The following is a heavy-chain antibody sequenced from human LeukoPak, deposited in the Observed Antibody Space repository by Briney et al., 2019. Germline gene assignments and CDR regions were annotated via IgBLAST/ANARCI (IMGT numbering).Heavy chain of an antibody. Sequence: SETLSLTCTVSGGSVSGYYWSWIRRPPGKGLEWIGYIFYSGTTLYSPPLKSRVTMSVDTSENQFSLKLSSVTAADTAVYYCARHDVVPVIRRGFDFWGQGTLVTVSS. D-gene: IGHD2-21*02. CDR2: IFYSGTT. V-gene: IGHV4-59*08. CDR1: GGSVSGYY. CDR3: ARHDVVPVIRRGFDF. J-gene: IGHJ4*02.